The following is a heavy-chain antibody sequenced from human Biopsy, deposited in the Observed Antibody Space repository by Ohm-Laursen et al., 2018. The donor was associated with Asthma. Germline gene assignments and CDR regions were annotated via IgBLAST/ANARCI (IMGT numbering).Heavy chain of an antibody. CDR1: GFSFSDYY. CDR3: ARVLESSEWGPFYHFGLDV. Sequence: SLRLSCTASGFSFSDYYMTWMRQAPGKGLEWVSSISSSGSTKYPAESVQGRFTISRDNAQKSLFLQMNSLRAEDTAIYFCARVLESSEWGPFYHFGLDVWGQGTTVAVSS. V-gene: IGHV3-11*01. D-gene: IGHD6-25*01. CDR2: ISSSGSTK. J-gene: IGHJ6*02.